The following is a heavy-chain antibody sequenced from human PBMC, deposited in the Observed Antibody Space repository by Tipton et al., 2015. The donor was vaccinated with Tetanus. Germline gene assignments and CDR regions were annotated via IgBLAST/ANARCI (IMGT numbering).Heavy chain of an antibody. CDR2: ISVRGSHT. J-gene: IGHJ5*02. CDR3: AKDPASRGWFDP. CDR1: GFTFSNYA. V-gene: IGHV3-23*01. Sequence: GSLRLSCAASGFTFSNYAMAWVRQAPGKGLEWVTGISVRGSHTYYADPVKGRFSISRDNSKNKVYLQMNSLRDEDTAVYYCAKDPASRGWFDPWGQGTLVSVSS.